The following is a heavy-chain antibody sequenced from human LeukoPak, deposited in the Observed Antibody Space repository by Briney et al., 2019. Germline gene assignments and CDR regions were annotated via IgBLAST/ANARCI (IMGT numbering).Heavy chain of an antibody. J-gene: IGHJ3*02. CDR2: ISSNGGTT. V-gene: IGHV3-64*01. CDR1: GFIFSSYA. D-gene: IGHD2-21*01. CDR3: ARKSPLVWGLFDAFDI. Sequence: GGSLRLSCAASGFIFSSYAMHWVRQAPGKGLEYVSVISSNGGTTYYANSVKGRFTISRDNSKNTLYLQMHSLRAEDTAVYYCARKSPLVWGLFDAFDIWGQGTMVTVSS.